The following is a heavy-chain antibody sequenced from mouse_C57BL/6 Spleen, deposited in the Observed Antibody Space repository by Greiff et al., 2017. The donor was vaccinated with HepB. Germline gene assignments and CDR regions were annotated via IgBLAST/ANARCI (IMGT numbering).Heavy chain of an antibody. CDR3: ARGYGNFYYFDY. Sequence: VPLQQSDAELVKPGASVKISCKVSGYTFTDHPIHWMKQRPEQGLEWIGYISPRDGSTKYNEKFKDKATLTADKSSSTAYMQLNSLTSEDSAVYFCARGYGNFYYFDYWGQGTTLTVSS. CDR1: GYTFTDHP. V-gene: IGHV1-78*01. D-gene: IGHD2-1*01. CDR2: ISPRDGST. J-gene: IGHJ2*01.